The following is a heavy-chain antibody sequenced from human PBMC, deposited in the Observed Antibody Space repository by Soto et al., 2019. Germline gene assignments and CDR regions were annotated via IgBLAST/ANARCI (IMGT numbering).Heavy chain of an antibody. D-gene: IGHD3-22*01. Sequence: PGGSLRLSCEASGFTFYNYAMAWVRQAPGRGLEWVSGITSSGGTYYADAVKGRFTISRDNSENTLYLQMNSLRAEDTAVYYCAKGESSVSASYFDPWGQGTLGTVSS. CDR2: ITSSGGT. CDR1: GFTFYNYA. CDR3: AKGESSVSASYFDP. J-gene: IGHJ5*02. V-gene: IGHV3-23*01.